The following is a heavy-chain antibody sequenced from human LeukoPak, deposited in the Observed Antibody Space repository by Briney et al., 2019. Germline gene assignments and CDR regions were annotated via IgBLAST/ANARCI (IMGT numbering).Heavy chain of an antibody. D-gene: IGHD4-11*01. Sequence: GASVKVSCKASGYTFTGYYMHWVRQAPGQGLEWMGWINPNSGGTNYAQKFQGRVTMTRDTSISTAYMELSRLRSDDTAVYYCARDPLTVTTPIDYWGQGTLVNVPS. CDR1: GYTFTGYY. V-gene: IGHV1-2*02. CDR3: ARDPLTVTTPIDY. CDR2: INPNSGGT. J-gene: IGHJ4*02.